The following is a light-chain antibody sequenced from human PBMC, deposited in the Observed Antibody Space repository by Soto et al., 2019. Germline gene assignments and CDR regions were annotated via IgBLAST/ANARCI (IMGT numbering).Light chain of an antibody. Sequence: QSVLTQPPSVSGAAGQRVTISCTRSSSNIGAGYDVHWYQQLPGTAPKLLIYGNSNRPSGVPDRFSGSKSGTSASLAITGLRAEDEADYYCQSYDSSLSGWVFGGGTKLTVL. V-gene: IGLV1-40*01. CDR1: SSNIGAGYD. CDR2: GNS. J-gene: IGLJ3*02. CDR3: QSYDSSLSGWV.